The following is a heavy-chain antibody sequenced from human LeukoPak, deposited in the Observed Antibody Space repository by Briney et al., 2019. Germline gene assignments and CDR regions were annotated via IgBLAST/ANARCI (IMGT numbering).Heavy chain of an antibody. CDR1: GYSFTDYW. CDR2: IYPDDSET. V-gene: IGHV5-51*01. D-gene: IGHD2-2*01. J-gene: IGHJ4*02. Sequence: GESLKISCTGSGYSFTDYWIAWVRPMPGKGLEWMGNIYPDDSETTYSPSLQGQSTISADKSSTTTCLQWSSLKASDTAMYYCAKGRGYCSSSSCYDFDYWGQGNLVIVSS. CDR3: AKGRGYCSSSSCYDFDY.